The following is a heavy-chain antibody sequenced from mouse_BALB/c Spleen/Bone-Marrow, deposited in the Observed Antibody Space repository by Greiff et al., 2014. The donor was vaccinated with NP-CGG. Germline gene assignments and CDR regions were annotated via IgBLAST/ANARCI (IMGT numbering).Heavy chain of an antibody. Sequence: EVKLEESGGGLVEPGGSLKLSCAASGFTFIAYTMSWVRQTPEKRLEWVAYINNGGGSTYYPDTVKGRFTISRDNAKNTLYLQMSSQKSEDTAMYYCARHGEERPVLAMDYWGQGTSVTVSS. CDR1: GFTFIAYT. V-gene: IGHV5-12-2*01. CDR3: ARHGEERPVLAMDY. CDR2: INNGGGST. D-gene: IGHD2-14*01. J-gene: IGHJ4*01.